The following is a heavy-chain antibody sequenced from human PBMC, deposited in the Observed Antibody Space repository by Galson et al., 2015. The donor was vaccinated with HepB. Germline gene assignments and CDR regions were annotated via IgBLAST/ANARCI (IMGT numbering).Heavy chain of an antibody. V-gene: IGHV3-48*04. D-gene: IGHD5-12*01. CDR2: ISSSSSTI. CDR3: ARGHSGYDTFDY. Sequence: SLRLSCAASGFTFSSYSMNWVRQAPGKGLEWVAYISSSSSTIYYADSEKGRFTISRDNAKNSLHLQMNSLRAEDTAVYYCARGHSGYDTFDYWCQGTLVTVSS. J-gene: IGHJ4*02. CDR1: GFTFSSYS.